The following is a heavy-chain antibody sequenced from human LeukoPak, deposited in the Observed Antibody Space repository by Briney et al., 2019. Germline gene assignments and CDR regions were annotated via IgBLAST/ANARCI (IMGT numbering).Heavy chain of an antibody. Sequence: SQTLSLTCAISGDSVSSNSAAWNWITQSPSRGLEWLGRTYYRSKRYKGSAPSVKRRIIINADTSKNQFSLQLNSVTPEDTAVYYCARGGGWLHCWVQGTLVTVSS. V-gene: IGHV6-1*01. J-gene: IGHJ4*02. D-gene: IGHD6-19*01. CDR3: ARGGGWLHC. CDR2: TYYRSKRYK. CDR1: GDSVSSNSAA.